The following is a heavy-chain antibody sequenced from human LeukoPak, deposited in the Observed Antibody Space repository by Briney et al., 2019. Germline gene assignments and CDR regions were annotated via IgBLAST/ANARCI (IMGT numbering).Heavy chain of an antibody. V-gene: IGHV4-4*07. CDR1: GGSISSYY. Sequence: SETLSLTCTVSGGSISSYYWSWIRQPAGKGLEWIGRIYTSGSTNYNPSLKSRVTISVDTSKNQFSLKLSSVTAADTAVYYCARDFKPLGYCGGDCFPTCFDPWGQGTLVTVAS. D-gene: IGHD2-21*01. CDR2: IYTSGST. CDR3: ARDFKPLGYCGGDCFPTCFDP. J-gene: IGHJ5*02.